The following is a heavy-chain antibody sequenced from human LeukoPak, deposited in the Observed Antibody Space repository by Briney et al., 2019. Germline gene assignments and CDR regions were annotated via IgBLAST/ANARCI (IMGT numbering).Heavy chain of an antibody. V-gene: IGHV4-34*01. CDR2: INHSGST. CDR3: ATTTPPYDYRHSNWFDL. Sequence: SETLSLTCAVYGGSFSGYYWSWIRQPPGKGLEWIGEINHSGSTNYNPSLKSRVTIPVDTSKKQFSLKLSSVTAADTAVYYCATTTPPYDYRHSNWFDLWGQGTRVTVSS. CDR1: GGSFSGYY. D-gene: IGHD4-11*01. J-gene: IGHJ5*02.